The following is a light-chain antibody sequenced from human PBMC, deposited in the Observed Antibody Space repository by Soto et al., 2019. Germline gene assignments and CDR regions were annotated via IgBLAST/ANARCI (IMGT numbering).Light chain of an antibody. CDR3: MQSIQPPLT. V-gene: IGKV2D-29*02. Sequence: DIVMTQTPLSLSVTPGQPASISCKSGQSLLRSDGETYLYWYLQRPGQSPQLLIYEVSKRVSGVPDRFSGSGSGTDFTLKITGVEAEDVGVYYCMQSIQPPLTFGGGTKVEIK. CDR1: QSLLRSDGETY. J-gene: IGKJ4*01. CDR2: EVS.